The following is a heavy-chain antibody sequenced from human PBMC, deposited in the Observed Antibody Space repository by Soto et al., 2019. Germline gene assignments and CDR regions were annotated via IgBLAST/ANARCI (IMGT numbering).Heavy chain of an antibody. CDR2: IWNSGSPQ. V-gene: IGHV3-33*01. Sequence: QVHVVESGGGVVQPGRSLRLSCAASGFDFSMSGMHWVRQAPGKGLELLALIWNSGSPQYYGDSVKGRFTISRDNSRIMVLLQMSSLRSDDTGVYYCARAFQRGYSGAAFDSWGQGALVTVSS. J-gene: IGHJ5*01. CDR1: GFDFSMSG. D-gene: IGHD5-12*01. CDR3: ARAFQRGYSGAAFDS.